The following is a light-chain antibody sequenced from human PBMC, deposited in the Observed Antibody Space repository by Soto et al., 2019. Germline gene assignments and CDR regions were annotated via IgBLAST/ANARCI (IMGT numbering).Light chain of an antibody. Sequence: QSVLTQPASVSGSPGQSITISCTGTSSDVGSYNLVSWYQQHPGKAPKLMIYEGSKRPSGVSNRFSGSKSGNTASLTISGLQAEDEPDYYCCSYTVFGGGTKLTVL. CDR2: EGS. J-gene: IGLJ2*01. CDR3: CSYTV. CDR1: SSDVGSYNL. V-gene: IGLV2-23*01.